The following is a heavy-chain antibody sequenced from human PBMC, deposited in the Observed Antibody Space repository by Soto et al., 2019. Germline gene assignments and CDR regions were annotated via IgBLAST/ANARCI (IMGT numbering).Heavy chain of an antibody. V-gene: IGHV3-11*03. Sequence: PGGSLRLSCAASGFTFSDYYMSWIRQAPGKGLEWVSYISSSSSYTNYADSVKGRFTISRDNAKNSLYLQMNSLRAKDTAVYYCARFDEMADRGMDVWGQGTTVTVSS. CDR2: ISSSSSYT. CDR3: ARFDEMADRGMDV. CDR1: GFTFSDYY. D-gene: IGHD3-9*01. J-gene: IGHJ6*02.